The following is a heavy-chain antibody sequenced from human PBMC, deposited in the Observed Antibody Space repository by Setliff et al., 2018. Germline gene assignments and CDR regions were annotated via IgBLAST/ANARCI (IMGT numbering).Heavy chain of an antibody. V-gene: IGHV1-8*03. D-gene: IGHD6-13*01. J-gene: IGHJ5*02. CDR1: GYTFTSYD. CDR3: ARDRAYSSSWFLWFDP. Sequence: ASVKVSCKASGYTFTSYDINWVRQATGQGLEWMGWMNPNSGNTGYSQKFQGRVTITRDTSASTAYMELSSLRSEDTAVYYCARDRAYSSSWFLWFDPWGQGTLVTVSS. CDR2: MNPNSGNT.